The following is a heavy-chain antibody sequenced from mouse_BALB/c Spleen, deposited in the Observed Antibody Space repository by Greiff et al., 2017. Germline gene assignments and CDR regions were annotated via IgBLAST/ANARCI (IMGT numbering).Heavy chain of an antibody. V-gene: IGHV1-87*01. CDR3: ARGGGLRSYFDY. Sequence: QVQLKQSGAELARPGASVKLSCKASGYTFTSYWMQWVKQRPGQGLEWIGAIYPGDGDTRYTQKFKGKATLTADKSSSTAYMQLSSLASEDSAVYYCARGGGLRSYFDYWGQGTTLTVSS. CDR1: GYTFTSYW. J-gene: IGHJ2*01. D-gene: IGHD2-2*01. CDR2: IYPGDGDT.